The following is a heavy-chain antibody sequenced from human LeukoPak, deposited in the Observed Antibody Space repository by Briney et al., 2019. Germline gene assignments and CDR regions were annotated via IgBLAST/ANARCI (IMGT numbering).Heavy chain of an antibody. CDR3: ARDIAAVGNGFQH. V-gene: IGHV3-74*01. CDR1: GFTFSSYW. J-gene: IGHJ1*01. D-gene: IGHD6-13*01. Sequence: PGGSLRLSCAASGFTFSSYWMHWVRQAPGKGLVWVSRIHNDGSVTTYADSVKGRFTISRDNAKNTLYLQMNSLRAEDTAVYYCARDIAAVGNGFQHWGQGTLVTVSS. CDR2: IHNDGSVT.